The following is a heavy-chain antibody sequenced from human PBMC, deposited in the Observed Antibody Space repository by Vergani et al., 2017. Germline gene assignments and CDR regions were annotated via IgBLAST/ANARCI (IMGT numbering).Heavy chain of an antibody. Sequence: QGQLAQSGPEVKKPGSSVKVSCKASGGTFSSNSISWVRQAPGQGLAWMGRIIPIFGTTSYAKKFQDRVTILADESTSTAYMELSSLRSEDTAVYYCARSSWYYSYYFDFWGQGTLVTVSS. CDR2: IIPIFGTT. D-gene: IGHD3-22*01. CDR1: GGTFSSNS. J-gene: IGHJ4*02. CDR3: ARSSWYYSYYFDF. V-gene: IGHV1-69*13.